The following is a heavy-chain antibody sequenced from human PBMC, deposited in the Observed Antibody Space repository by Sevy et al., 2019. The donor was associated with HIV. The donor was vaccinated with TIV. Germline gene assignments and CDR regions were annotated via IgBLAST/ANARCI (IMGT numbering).Heavy chain of an antibody. V-gene: IGHV1-2*02. D-gene: IGHD3-22*01. Sequence: ASVKVSCKASGYTFTGYYVHWLRQAPGQGLEWMGWINPNTGGTYLSKKFQDRVTMTTGTSITTAYMELSGLRFDDTAVYYCARMGDYFDTSGYYPLKYWGQGTLVTVSS. J-gene: IGHJ4*02. CDR1: GYTFTGYY. CDR2: INPNTGGT. CDR3: ARMGDYFDTSGYYPLKY.